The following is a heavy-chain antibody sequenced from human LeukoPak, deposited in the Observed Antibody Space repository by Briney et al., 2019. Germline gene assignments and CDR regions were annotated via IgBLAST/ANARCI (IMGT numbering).Heavy chain of an antibody. V-gene: IGHV3-48*03. CDR1: GFTFSSYE. CDR3: ATGARYVVVPAAPFDY. Sequence: PGGSLRLSCAASGFTFSSYEMNWVRQAPGKGLEWVSYISSSGSTIYYADSVKGRFTISRDNAKNSLYLQMNSLRAEDTAVYYCATGARYVVVPAAPFDYWGQGTLVTVSS. CDR2: ISSSGSTI. J-gene: IGHJ4*02. D-gene: IGHD2-2*01.